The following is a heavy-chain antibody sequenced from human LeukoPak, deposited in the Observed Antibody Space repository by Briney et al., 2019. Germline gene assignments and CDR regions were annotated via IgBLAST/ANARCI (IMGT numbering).Heavy chain of an antibody. CDR3: ARGGTWIQEYYFDY. D-gene: IGHD5-18*01. CDR1: GYTFTGYY. J-gene: IGHJ4*02. V-gene: IGHV1-69*05. Sequence: SVKVSCKTSGYTFTGYYIHWVRQAPGQGLEWMGRIIPIFGTANYAQKFQGRVTITTDESTSTAYMELSSLRSEDTAVYYCARGGTWIQEYYFDYWGQGTLVTVSS. CDR2: IIPIFGTA.